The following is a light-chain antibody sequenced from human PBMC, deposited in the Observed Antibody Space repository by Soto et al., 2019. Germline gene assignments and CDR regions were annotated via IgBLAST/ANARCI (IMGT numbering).Light chain of an antibody. CDR2: GAS. CDR1: QSVSSN. V-gene: IGKV3-15*01. CDR3: QQYNNWPPSRT. Sequence: EIVMTQSPATLSVSPGERATLSCRASQSVSSNLAWYQQKPGQAPRLLIYGASTRATGIPARFSGSGSGTEFTLTISSLQYEDFAVYYCQQYNNWPPSRTFGGGTKVEIK. J-gene: IGKJ4*01.